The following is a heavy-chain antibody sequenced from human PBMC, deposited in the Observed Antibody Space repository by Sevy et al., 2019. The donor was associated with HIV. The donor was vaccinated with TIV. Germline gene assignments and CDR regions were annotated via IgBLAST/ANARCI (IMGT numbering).Heavy chain of an antibody. CDR1: GFTFSSYE. CDR3: ARDERDIVVVPAAN. D-gene: IGHD2-2*01. J-gene: IGHJ6*02. CDR2: ISSSGSTI. V-gene: IGHV3-48*03. Sequence: GGSLRLSCAASGFTFSSYEMNWVRQAPGKGLEWVSYISSSGSTIYYVDSVKGRFTISRDNAKNSLYLQMNSLRAEDTAVYYCARDERDIVVVPAANWGQGTTVTVSS.